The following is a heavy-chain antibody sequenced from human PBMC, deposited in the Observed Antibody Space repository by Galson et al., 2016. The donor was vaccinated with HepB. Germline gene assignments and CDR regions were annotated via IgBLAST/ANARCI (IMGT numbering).Heavy chain of an antibody. D-gene: IGHD3-10*01. V-gene: IGHV3-30*18. CDR1: GFTFSSYG. CDR2: ISFAGSNK. J-gene: IGHJ4*02. Sequence: SLRLSCAASGFTFSSYGMHWVRQAPGKGLEWVALISFAGSNKYYADSVKGRFTISRDNSNNTLYLQMNSLRSEDTAVYYCAKKAFYGSGFYYNVIDSWGRGTLVTVSS. CDR3: AKKAFYGSGFYYNVIDS.